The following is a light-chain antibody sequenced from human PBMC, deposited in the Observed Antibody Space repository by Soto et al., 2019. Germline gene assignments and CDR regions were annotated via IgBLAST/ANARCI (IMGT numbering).Light chain of an antibody. V-gene: IGLV2-14*01. CDR3: SSYVRSSSSWV. CDR1: SSDVGNYNY. J-gene: IGLJ3*02. Sequence: QSALTQPASVSGSPGQSITISCTGTSSDVGNYNYVSWYQLHPGKAPKLMIYEVTNRLSGVSDRFSGSKSGNTASLTVSGLQAEDEGDYYCSSYVRSSSSWVFGGGTKLTVL. CDR2: EVT.